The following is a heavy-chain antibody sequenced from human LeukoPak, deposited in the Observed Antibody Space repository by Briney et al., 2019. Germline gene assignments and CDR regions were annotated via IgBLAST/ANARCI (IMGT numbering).Heavy chain of an antibody. CDR1: GYRFTSYW. J-gene: IGHJ4*02. Sequence: GESLKVSCKGSGYRFTSYWIGWVRQMPGKGLEWMGIIYPGDSDTIYSPSFQGQVTISADKSISTAYLQWSSLKASDTAMYYCARRRSGELSDYWGQGTLVTVSS. V-gene: IGHV5-51*01. CDR2: IYPGDSDT. CDR3: ARRRSGELSDY. D-gene: IGHD3-10*01.